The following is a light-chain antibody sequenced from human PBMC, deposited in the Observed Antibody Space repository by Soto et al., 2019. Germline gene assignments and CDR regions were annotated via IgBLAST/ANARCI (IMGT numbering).Light chain of an antibody. CDR3: SSHAGNNNSA. J-gene: IGLJ1*01. V-gene: IGLV2-8*01. Sequence: QSVMTQAPSASGSVGQSFTISCTGTISDVGAYNYVSWYQQHPGKAPKLMIYEVSKRPSGVPDRFSGSKSGYTASLTVSGLQAEDQADYYCSSHAGNNNSAFGTGTKVTVL. CDR2: EVS. CDR1: ISDVGAYNY.